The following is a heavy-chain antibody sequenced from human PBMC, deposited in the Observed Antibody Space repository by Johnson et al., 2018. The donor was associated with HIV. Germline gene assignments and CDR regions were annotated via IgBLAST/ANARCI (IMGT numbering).Heavy chain of an antibody. J-gene: IGHJ3*02. CDR1: GFTFNSYA. Sequence: QVQLVESGGGVVQPGRSLRLSCAASGFTFNSYALHWVRQAPGKGLEWVAIISYDGSNKYYADSVKGRFTTSRDNSKNTLYLQMNSLRAEDTAVYYCAKDRGYSGSPPDAFDIWGQGTMVTVSS. CDR3: AKDRGYSGSPPDAFDI. CDR2: ISYDGSNK. D-gene: IGHD1-26*01. V-gene: IGHV3-30*04.